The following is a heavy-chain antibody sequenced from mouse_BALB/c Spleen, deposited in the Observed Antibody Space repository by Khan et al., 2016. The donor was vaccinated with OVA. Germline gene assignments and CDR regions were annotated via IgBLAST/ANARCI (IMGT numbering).Heavy chain of an antibody. Sequence: EVQLVESGPGLVKPSQSLSLTCTVTGYSITSDYAWNWIRQFPGNKLEWMGYISYSGSTTYNPSLKSRITITRDTSKNQFFLQLNSVTTEDTATYYCARWFTYWGQGTMVTVSA. CDR1: GYSITSDYA. CDR3: ARWFTY. V-gene: IGHV3-2*02. J-gene: IGHJ3*01. CDR2: ISYSGST.